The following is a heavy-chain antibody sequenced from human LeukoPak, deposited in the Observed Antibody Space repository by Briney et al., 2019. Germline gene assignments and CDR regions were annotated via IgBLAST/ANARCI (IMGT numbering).Heavy chain of an antibody. CDR2: ISLNGGST. D-gene: IGHD4-17*01. Sequence: GGSLRLSCAASGFTFDDYGMTWVRQAPGKGLEWVSGISLNGGSTGYADSVKGRFTISRDNAKNSLYLQMNSLRAEDTALYYCARDYESYGDYLYWYFDLWGRGTLVTVSS. J-gene: IGHJ2*01. V-gene: IGHV3-20*04. CDR3: ARDYESYGDYLYWYFDL. CDR1: GFTFDDYG.